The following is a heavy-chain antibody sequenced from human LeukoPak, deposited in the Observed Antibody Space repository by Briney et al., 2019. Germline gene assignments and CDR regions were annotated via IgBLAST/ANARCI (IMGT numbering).Heavy chain of an antibody. D-gene: IGHD3-10*01. V-gene: IGHV3-23*01. CDR1: GFNFSIYA. CDR2: ISASGATT. J-gene: IGHJ3*02. Sequence: GGSLRLSCAASGFNFSIYAMSWVRQAPGRGLQWVSGISASGATTYYADSLKGRFTVSRDISKNTLYLQMNSLRAEDTAVYYCAKDPLTYYYGSGSPGDAFDIWGQGTMVTVSS. CDR3: AKDPLTYYYGSGSPGDAFDI.